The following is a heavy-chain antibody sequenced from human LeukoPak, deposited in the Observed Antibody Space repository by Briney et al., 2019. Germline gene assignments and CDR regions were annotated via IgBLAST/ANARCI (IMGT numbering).Heavy chain of an antibody. D-gene: IGHD2-8*01. V-gene: IGHV4-34*01. CDR1: GVSFTGNY. CDR2: INHNGGT. Sequence: SETLSLTCGVYGVSFTGNYWSWIRQPPGKGPQWIGEINHNGGTKYNPSLKSRVTISVDTSENQFSLKLSSVTAAEPAVYYCARIRCGHTDGICYNYWGQGTLVTVSS. J-gene: IGHJ4*02. CDR3: ARIRCGHTDGICYNY.